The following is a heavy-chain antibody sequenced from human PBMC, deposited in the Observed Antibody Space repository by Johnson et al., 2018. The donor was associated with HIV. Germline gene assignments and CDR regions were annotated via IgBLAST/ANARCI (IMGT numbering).Heavy chain of an antibody. J-gene: IGHJ3*02. Sequence: VESGGGVVQPGGSLRLSCAASGFTFSSYGMHWVRQAPGKGLEWVAFIRYDGSNKYYADSVKGRFTISRDNSKNTVYLQMNSLRAEDTAVYYCARERDYYVSSGYAGYAFDIWGQGPKVTVSS. V-gene: IGHV3-30*02. CDR3: ARERDYYVSSGYAGYAFDI. D-gene: IGHD3-22*01. CDR2: IRYDGSNK. CDR1: GFTFSSYG.